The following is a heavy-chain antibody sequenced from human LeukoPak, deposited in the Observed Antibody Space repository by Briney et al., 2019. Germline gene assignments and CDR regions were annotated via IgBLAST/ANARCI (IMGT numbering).Heavy chain of an antibody. CDR1: GLTVSSNY. V-gene: IGHV3-53*01. D-gene: IGHD2-15*01. Sequence: GSLRLSCAASGLTVSSNYMSWVRQAPGKGLEWVSVIYSGGNTFYADFVKGRFTISRDNSKNTLYLQMNSLRAEDTAVYYCARGLVAATIPWFDPWGQGTLVTVSS. J-gene: IGHJ5*02. CDR3: ARGLVAATIPWFDP. CDR2: IYSGGNT.